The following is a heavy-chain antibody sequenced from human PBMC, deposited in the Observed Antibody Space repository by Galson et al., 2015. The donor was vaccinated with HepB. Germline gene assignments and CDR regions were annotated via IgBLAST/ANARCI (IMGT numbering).Heavy chain of an antibody. Sequence: SVKVSCKASGGTFSSYAISWVRQAPGQGLEWMGGIIPIFGTANYAQKFQGRVTITADESTSTAYMELSSLRSEDTAVYYCARDHVGYCSGGSCYVHAFDIWGQGTMVTVSS. D-gene: IGHD2-15*01. CDR2: IIPIFGTA. CDR1: GGTFSSYA. J-gene: IGHJ3*02. CDR3: ARDHVGYCSGGSCYVHAFDI. V-gene: IGHV1-69*13.